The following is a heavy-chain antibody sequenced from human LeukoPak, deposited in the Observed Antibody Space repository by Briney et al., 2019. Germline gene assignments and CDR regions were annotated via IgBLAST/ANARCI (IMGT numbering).Heavy chain of an antibody. J-gene: IGHJ4*02. Sequence: GESLKISCKGSGYSFTSYWIGWVRKMPAKGLEGMGIIYPGDSDTRYGPSFQGQFTISADKSISTAYLQWSSLKASDTAMYYCARPSGSDYYFDYWGQGTLVTVSS. CDR1: GYSFTSYW. CDR2: IYPGDSDT. CDR3: ARPSGSDYYFDY. D-gene: IGHD3-10*01. V-gene: IGHV5-51*01.